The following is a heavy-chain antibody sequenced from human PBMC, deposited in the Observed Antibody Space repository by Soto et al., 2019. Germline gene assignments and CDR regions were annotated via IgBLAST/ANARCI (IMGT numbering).Heavy chain of an antibody. V-gene: IGHV1-18*04. CDR2: ISTYNGNT. D-gene: IGHD2-15*01. CDR3: ARSVGYCSGGSCWGNWFDP. Sequence: ASVKVSCKASGYTFTSYGISWVRQAPGQGLEWMGWISTYNGNTNYAQNLQGRVTMTTDTSTSTAYMELRSLRSDDTAVYYCARSVGYCSGGSCWGNWFDPWGQGTLVTVYS. J-gene: IGHJ5*02. CDR1: GYTFTSYG.